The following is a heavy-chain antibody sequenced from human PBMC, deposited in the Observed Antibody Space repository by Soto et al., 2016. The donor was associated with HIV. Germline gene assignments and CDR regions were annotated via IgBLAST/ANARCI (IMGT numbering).Heavy chain of an antibody. V-gene: IGHV3-15*05. D-gene: IGHD3-16*02. Sequence: EVQLVESGGGLVKPGGSVRLSCSASGFTFSNAWMRWVRQIVGKGLEWVGRIKSKSDGGTVDFATPVKGRFTISRDDSKTTSYLQINSLQTEDTAVYFCSTDYPRWPGFDLWGRGTLVTVSS. CDR1: GFTFSNAW. CDR3: STDYPRWPGFDL. J-gene: IGHJ2*01. CDR2: IKSKSDGGTV.